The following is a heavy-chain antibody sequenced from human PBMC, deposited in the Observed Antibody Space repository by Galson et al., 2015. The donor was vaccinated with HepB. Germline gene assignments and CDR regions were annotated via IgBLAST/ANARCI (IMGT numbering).Heavy chain of an antibody. Sequence: SLRLSCAASGFTFSSYGMHWVRQAPGKGLEWVAFIRYDGSNKYYADSVKGRFTISRDNSKNTLYLQMNSLRAEDTAVYYCAKAPYFGELSESPVVSFGYGFDYWGQGTLVTVSS. CDR1: GFTFSSYG. CDR2: IRYDGSNK. V-gene: IGHV3-30*02. CDR3: AKAPYFGELSESPVVSFGYGFDY. J-gene: IGHJ4*02. D-gene: IGHD3-10*01.